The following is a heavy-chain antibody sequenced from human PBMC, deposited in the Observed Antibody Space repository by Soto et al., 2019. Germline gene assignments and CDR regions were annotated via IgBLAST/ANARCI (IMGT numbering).Heavy chain of an antibody. CDR2: IFHTGIT. J-gene: IGHJ5*01. Sequence: QVQLQESGPGLVKPSETLSLSSFISGGSFSNDYWTWIRQSPGKGLEWIGYIFHTGITDYNPSVKSRVTISIDKSRNLFSLNLTSVTAADTAVYYCARDRYFYDSRGYYRTLDSWGQGTLVTVSS. CDR1: GGSFSNDY. CDR3: ARDRYFYDSRGYYRTLDS. V-gene: IGHV4-59*01. D-gene: IGHD3-22*01.